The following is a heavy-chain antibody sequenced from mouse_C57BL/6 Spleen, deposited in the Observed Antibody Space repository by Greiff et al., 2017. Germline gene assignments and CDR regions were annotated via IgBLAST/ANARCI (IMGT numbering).Heavy chain of an antibody. CDR1: GYTFTDYN. V-gene: IGHV1-22*01. D-gene: IGHD1-1*01. J-gene: IGHJ4*01. Sequence: EVQLQESGPELVKPGASVKMSCKASGYTFTDYNMHWVKQSHGKSLEWIGYINPNNGGTSYNQKFKGKATLTVNKSSSTAYMELRSLTSEDSAVYYCARRTTKYYYAMDYWGQGTSVTVSS. CDR2: INPNNGGT. CDR3: ARRTTKYYYAMDY.